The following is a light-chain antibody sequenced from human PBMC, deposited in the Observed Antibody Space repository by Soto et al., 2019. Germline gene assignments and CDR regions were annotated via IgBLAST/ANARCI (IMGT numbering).Light chain of an antibody. CDR1: QSISSY. V-gene: IGKV1-39*01. Sequence: IQMAPSASSLSASVGDRVTITCLASQSISSYLNWYQQKPGKAPKLLIYAASSLQSEVPSRFSGSGSGTDFTLTISSLQPEDFATYYCQQSYSTPWTFGQGTKVDI. CDR2: AAS. CDR3: QQSYSTPWT. J-gene: IGKJ1*01.